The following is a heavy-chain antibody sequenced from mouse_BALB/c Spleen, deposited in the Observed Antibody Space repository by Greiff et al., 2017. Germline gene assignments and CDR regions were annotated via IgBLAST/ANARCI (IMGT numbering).Heavy chain of an antibody. J-gene: IGHJ4*01. CDR3: TRDYGSSYVDAMDY. CDR1: GFTFSSYT. CDR2: ISSGGSYT. V-gene: IGHV5-6-4*01. D-gene: IGHD1-1*01. Sequence: EVKLMESGGGLVKPGGSLKLSCAASGFTFSSYTMSWVRQTPEKRLEWVATISSGGSYTYYPDSVKGRFTISRDNAKNTLYLQMSSLKSEDTAMYYCTRDYGSSYVDAMDYWGQGTSVTVSS.